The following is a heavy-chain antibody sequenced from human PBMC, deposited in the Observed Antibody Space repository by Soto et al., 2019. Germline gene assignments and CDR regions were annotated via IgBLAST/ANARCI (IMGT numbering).Heavy chain of an antibody. CDR3: ARGGYYGSGSYSLPSDY. D-gene: IGHD3-10*01. CDR2: IWYDGSNK. J-gene: IGHJ4*02. V-gene: IGHV3-33*01. Sequence: QVQLVESRGGVVQPGRSLRLSCAASGFTFSSYGMHWVRQAPGKGLEWVAVIWYDGSNKYYADSVKGRFTISRDNSKNTLYLQMNSLRAEDTAVYYCARGGYYGSGSYSLPSDYWGQGTLVTVSS. CDR1: GFTFSSYG.